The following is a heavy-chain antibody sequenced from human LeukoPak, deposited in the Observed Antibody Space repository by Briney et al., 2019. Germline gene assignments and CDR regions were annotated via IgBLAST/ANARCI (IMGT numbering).Heavy chain of an antibody. CDR2: ISASASHT. CDR3: VRWGDDFWSTKTEDY. J-gene: IGHJ4*02. V-gene: IGHV3-23*01. D-gene: IGHD3-3*01. CDR1: GFIFSSYA. Sequence: PGGSLRLSCAASGFIFSSYAMSWVRQGPGMGLESVSAISASASHTYYADSVKGRFTISRDNSKKTVFLQMDSLRAEDTAIYYCVRWGDDFWSTKTEDYWGQGTLVTVSS.